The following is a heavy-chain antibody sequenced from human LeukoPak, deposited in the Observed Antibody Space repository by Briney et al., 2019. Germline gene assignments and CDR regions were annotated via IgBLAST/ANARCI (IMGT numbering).Heavy chain of an antibody. CDR1: GGSISSASYY. D-gene: IGHD3-10*01. Sequence: SETLSLTCTVSGGSISSASYYWSWIRQPPGKGLGWIGYIYYSGNTYYNPSLKSRVTMSVDTSKNQFSLKLYSVTAADTAVYYCASVPASGSGTYYSDYWGQGTLVTVSS. CDR2: IYYSGNT. CDR3: ASVPASGSGTYYSDY. V-gene: IGHV4-30-4*01. J-gene: IGHJ4*02.